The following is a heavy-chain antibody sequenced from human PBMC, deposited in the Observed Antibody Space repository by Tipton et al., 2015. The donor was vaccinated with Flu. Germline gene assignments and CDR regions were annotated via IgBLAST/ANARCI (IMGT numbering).Heavy chain of an antibody. CDR1: GGSISTHY. D-gene: IGHD1-1*01. CDR3: ARGAGGPATAYDC. CDR2: IYTSGST. V-gene: IGHV4-4*07. J-gene: IGHJ4*02. Sequence: TLSLTCTVSGGSISTHYWSWIWQPAGKGLEWIGRIYTSGSTNYNPSLKSRVTMSVDTSKNQFSLRLSSVTAADTAVYYCARGAGGPATAYDCWGQRTLVTVSS.